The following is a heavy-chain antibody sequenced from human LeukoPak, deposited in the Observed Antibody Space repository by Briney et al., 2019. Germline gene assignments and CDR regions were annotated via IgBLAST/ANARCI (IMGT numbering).Heavy chain of an antibody. V-gene: IGHV3-23*01. CDR1: GFIFNTYA. CDR3: ARVQAGLSSSSNFDY. Sequence: GGSLRLSCAASGFIFNTYAMSWVRQAPGKGLEWVSVISDSGGSTYYADSVKGRFTISRDNDKNTLYLQMSSLRAEDTAVYYCARVQAGLSSSSNFDYWGQGTLVTVSS. D-gene: IGHD6-6*01. CDR2: ISDSGGST. J-gene: IGHJ4*02.